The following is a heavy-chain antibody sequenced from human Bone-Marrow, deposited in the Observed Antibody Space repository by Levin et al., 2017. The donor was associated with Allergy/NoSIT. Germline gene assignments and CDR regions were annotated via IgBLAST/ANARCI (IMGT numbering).Heavy chain of an antibody. CDR2: ISYDGSNK. D-gene: IGHD1-26*01. V-gene: IGHV3-30*04. Sequence: PGGSLRLSCAASGFTFSSYAMHWVRQAPGKGLEWVAVISYDGSNKYYADSVKGRFTISRDNSKNTLYLQMNSLRAEDTAVYYCARGSGSGSYFFHWGQGTLVTVSS. CDR3: ARGSGSGSYFFH. J-gene: IGHJ4*02. CDR1: GFTFSSYA.